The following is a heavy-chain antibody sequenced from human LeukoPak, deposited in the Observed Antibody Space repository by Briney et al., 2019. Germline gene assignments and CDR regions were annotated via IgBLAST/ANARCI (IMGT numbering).Heavy chain of an antibody. Sequence: SETLSLTCTGPGDSISSYYWSWIRQPPGKGLEWIGYIYYSGSTNYNPSLKSRVTISVDTSKNQFSLKLSSVTAADTAVYYCAREAGYDSSGYYYGAIDYWGQGTLVTVSS. CDR1: GDSISSYY. D-gene: IGHD3-22*01. CDR2: IYYSGST. J-gene: IGHJ4*02. V-gene: IGHV4-59*01. CDR3: AREAGYDSSGYYYGAIDY.